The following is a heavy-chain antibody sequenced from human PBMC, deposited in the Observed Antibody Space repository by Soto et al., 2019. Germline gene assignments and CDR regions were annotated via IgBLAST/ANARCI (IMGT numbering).Heavy chain of an antibody. CDR2: VHFAGST. CDR3: ARLDFYYHTHPS. J-gene: IGHJ5*02. V-gene: IGHV4-59*08. Sequence: SETLSLTCTVSGCSIRDYYWSWTRQPPGKGLEWIGWVHFAGSTSYNPSLKSRVTMSVDTSKDQLSLKLNSVTAADTAVHFCARLDFYYHTHPSWGQGTPGTISS. CDR1: GCSIRDYY. D-gene: IGHD3-22*01.